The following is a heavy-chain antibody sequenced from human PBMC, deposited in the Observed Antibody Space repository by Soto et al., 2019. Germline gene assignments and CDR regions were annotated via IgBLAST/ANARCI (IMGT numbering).Heavy chain of an antibody. CDR1: GGSVSSGSYY. CDR3: ARDMIPGNIYFQH. CDR2: IYNSGST. J-gene: IGHJ1*01. V-gene: IGHV4-61*01. D-gene: IGHD3-16*01. Sequence: SETLSLTCTVSGGSVSSGSYYWSWIRQPPGKGLEWIGYIYNSGSTNYNPSLKSRVTISVDTSKNQFSLKLSSVTAADTAVYYCARDMIPGNIYFQHWGQGTLVTVSS.